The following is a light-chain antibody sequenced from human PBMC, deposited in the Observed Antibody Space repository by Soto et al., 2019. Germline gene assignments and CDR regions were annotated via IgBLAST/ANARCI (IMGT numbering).Light chain of an antibody. CDR2: DVT. J-gene: IGLJ1*01. CDR1: SSDVSAYNY. Sequence: QSVLTQPASVCGSPGQSITISCTGTSSDVSAYNYVSWYQQYPGKAPKYIIYDVTNRPSGVSYRFSGSKSGNTASLTISGLQAEDEADYYCSSYTTSSTLYVFGTGTKVTVL. V-gene: IGLV2-14*03. CDR3: SSYTTSSTLYV.